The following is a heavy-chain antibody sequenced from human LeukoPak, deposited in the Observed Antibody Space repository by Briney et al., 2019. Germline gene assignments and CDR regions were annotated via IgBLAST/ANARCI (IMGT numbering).Heavy chain of an antibody. J-gene: IGHJ4*02. CDR2: MNPNSGNT. CDR1: GYTFTSYD. Sequence: GASVKVSCKASGYTFTSYDINWVRQATGQGLEWMGWMNPNSGNTGYAQKFQGRVTITRNTSISTAYMELSSLRSEDTAVYYCARGRLERCSGGSRYRSDYWGQGTLVTVSS. V-gene: IGHV1-8*03. D-gene: IGHD2-15*01. CDR3: ARGRLERCSGGSRYRSDY.